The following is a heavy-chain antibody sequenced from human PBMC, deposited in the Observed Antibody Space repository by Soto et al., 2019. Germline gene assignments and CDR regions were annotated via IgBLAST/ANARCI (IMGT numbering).Heavy chain of an antibody. Sequence: SETLSLTCTVSGGSISSSSYYWGWIRQPPGKGLEWIGSIYYSGSTYYNPSLKSRVTISVDTSKNQFSLKLSSVTAADTAVYYCARHAGGYSGYDYSSFDPWGQGTXVTVSS. D-gene: IGHD5-12*01. CDR3: ARHAGGYSGYDYSSFDP. V-gene: IGHV4-39*01. J-gene: IGHJ5*02. CDR1: GGSISSSSYY. CDR2: IYYSGST.